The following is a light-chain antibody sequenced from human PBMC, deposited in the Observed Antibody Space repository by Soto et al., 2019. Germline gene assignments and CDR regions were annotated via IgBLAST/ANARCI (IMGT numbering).Light chain of an antibody. CDR2: EGN. V-gene: IGLV2-23*01. CDR1: SSDVGGYNL. CDR3: CSYAGSNTFV. J-gene: IGLJ1*01. Sequence: QSVLTQPASVSGSPGQSITISCNGTSSDVGGYNLVSWYQLHPGKAPKLMIYEGNKRPSGVSDHFSASKSGNTASLTISGLQAEDEADYFCCSYAGSNTFVFGTGTKVTVL.